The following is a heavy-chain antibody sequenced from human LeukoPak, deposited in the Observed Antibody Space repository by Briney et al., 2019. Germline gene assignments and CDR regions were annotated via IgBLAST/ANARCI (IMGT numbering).Heavy chain of an antibody. Sequence: GESLKISCKASGYSFTTYWISWVRQMPGKGLEWMGRIDPSDSYTNYSPSFQGHVTISADKSISTAYLQWSSLKASDTAIYYCARRQLPDALDIWGQGTMVTVSS. CDR2: IDPSDSYT. J-gene: IGHJ3*02. V-gene: IGHV5-10-1*01. CDR1: GYSFTTYW. CDR3: ARRQLPDALDI. D-gene: IGHD2-2*01.